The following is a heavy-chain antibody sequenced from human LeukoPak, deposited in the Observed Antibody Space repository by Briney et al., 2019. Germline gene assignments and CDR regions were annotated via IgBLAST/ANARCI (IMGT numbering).Heavy chain of an antibody. CDR3: AREDLWFGELPFDY. J-gene: IGHJ4*02. CDR1: GGSISSYY. CDR2: IYYSGST. V-gene: IGHV4-59*12. Sequence: SETLSLTCTVSGGSISSYYWSWIRQPPGKGLEWIGYIYYSGSTYYNPSLKSRVTISVDTSKNQFSLKLSSVTAADTAVYYCAREDLWFGELPFDYWGQGTLVTVSS. D-gene: IGHD3-10*01.